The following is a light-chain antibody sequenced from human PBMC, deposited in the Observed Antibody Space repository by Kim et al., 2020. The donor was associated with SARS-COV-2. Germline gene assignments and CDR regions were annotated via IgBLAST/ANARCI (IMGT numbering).Light chain of an antibody. CDR2: GAS. V-gene: IGKV3-20*01. CDR3: QQYGSLPHT. J-gene: IGKJ4*01. CDR1: QSFTNNY. Sequence: PGERAALSCRASQSFTNNYLAWFQQKPGQAPSLLIYGASNRATGIPDRFSGSGSGTDFTLTISSLEPEDFAVYYCQQYGSLPHTFGGGTRVEIK.